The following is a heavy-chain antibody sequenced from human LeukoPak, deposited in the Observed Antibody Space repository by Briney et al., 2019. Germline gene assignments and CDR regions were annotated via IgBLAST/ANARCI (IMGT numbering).Heavy chain of an antibody. D-gene: IGHD3-3*01. Sequence: GGSLRLSCAASGFTFSDYTIKWVRQAPGKGLEWVSSISSSGTYIYYADSVKGRFAISRDNAKNSLYLQMNSLRAEDTAVYYCAGYDFWSGYFDYWGQGTLVTVSS. J-gene: IGHJ4*02. CDR2: ISSSGTYI. V-gene: IGHV3-21*01. CDR3: AGYDFWSGYFDY. CDR1: GFTFSDYT.